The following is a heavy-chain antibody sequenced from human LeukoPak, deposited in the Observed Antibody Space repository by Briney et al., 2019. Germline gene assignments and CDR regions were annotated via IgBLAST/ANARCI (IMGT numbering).Heavy chain of an antibody. J-gene: IGHJ4*02. CDR1: GYTFTSYD. V-gene: IGHV1-18*01. CDR2: MSPNSGDT. Sequence: GASVKVSCKASGYTFTSYDFNWVRQATGQRPEWMGWMSPNSGDTNYAQKLQGRVTMTTDTSTSTAYMELRSLRSDDTAVYYCARGYDSSVDFDYWGQGTLVTVSS. D-gene: IGHD3-22*01. CDR3: ARGYDSSVDFDY.